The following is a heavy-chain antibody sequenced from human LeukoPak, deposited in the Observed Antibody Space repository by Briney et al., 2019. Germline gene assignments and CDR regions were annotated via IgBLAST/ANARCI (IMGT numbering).Heavy chain of an antibody. V-gene: IGHV1-8*02. CDR1: GYTFTSYG. D-gene: IGHD3-10*01. CDR3: ARGKSLWFREFLGIVSSALHYTFDY. CDR2: MDPNSGNT. Sequence: GASVKVSCKASGYTFTSYGISWVRQATGQGLEWMGWMDPNSGNTGYAQKFQGRVTMTRNTSISTAYMELSSLRSEDTAVYYCARGKSLWFREFLGIVSSALHYTFDYWGQGTLVTVSS. J-gene: IGHJ4*02.